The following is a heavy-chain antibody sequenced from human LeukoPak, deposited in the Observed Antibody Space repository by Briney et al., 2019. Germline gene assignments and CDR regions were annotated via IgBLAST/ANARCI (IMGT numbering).Heavy chain of an antibody. V-gene: IGHV4-39*01. D-gene: IGHD2-2*01. CDR2: IYYSGST. Sequence: SETLSLTCTVSGGSISSSSYYWGWIRQPPGKGLEWIGSIYYSGSTYYNPSLKSRVTISVDTSKNQSSLKLSSVTAADTAVYYCARFIVVVPAALTRGYYFDYWGQGTLVTVSS. J-gene: IGHJ4*02. CDR3: ARFIVVVPAALTRGYYFDY. CDR1: GGSISSSSYY.